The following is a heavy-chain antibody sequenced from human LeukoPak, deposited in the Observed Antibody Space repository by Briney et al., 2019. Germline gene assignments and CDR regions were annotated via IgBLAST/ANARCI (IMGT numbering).Heavy chain of an antibody. CDR1: GDSISSGSYY. V-gene: IGHV4-61*02. CDR2: IYTSGST. D-gene: IGHD3-22*01. J-gene: IGHJ6*03. CDR3: ARERVTYYYDSSGPITYYYMDV. Sequence: PSETLSLTCTVSGDSISSGSYYWSWIRQPAGKGLEWIGRIYTSGSTNYNASLMSRVTISVDTSKNQFSLKLSSVTAADTAVYYCARERVTYYYDSSGPITYYYMDVWGKGTTVTVSS.